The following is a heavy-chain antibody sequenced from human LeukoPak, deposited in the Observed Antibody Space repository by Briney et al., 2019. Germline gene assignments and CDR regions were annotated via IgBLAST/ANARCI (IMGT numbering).Heavy chain of an antibody. CDR2: INHSGST. Sequence: SETLSLTCAVYGGSFSGYYWSWIRQPPGKGLEWIGEINHSGSTNYNPSLKSRVTISVDTSKNQFSLKLSSVTAADTAVYYCARGDSSGFEAWGQGTLVTVSS. CDR3: ARGDSSGFEA. V-gene: IGHV4-34*01. CDR1: GGSFSGYY. J-gene: IGHJ5*02. D-gene: IGHD2-15*01.